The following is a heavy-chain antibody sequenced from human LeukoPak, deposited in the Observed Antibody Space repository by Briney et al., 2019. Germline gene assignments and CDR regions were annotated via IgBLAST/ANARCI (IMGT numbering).Heavy chain of an antibody. J-gene: IGHJ4*02. D-gene: IGHD3-10*01. CDR2: MNPNSGNT. Sequence: ASVKVSCKASGYTFTSYDINWVRQATGQGLEWMGWMNPNSGNTGYAQKFQGRVTMTRNTSISTAYMELSSLRSEDTAVYYCASARSMVRGVISYYFDYWGQGTLVTVSS. CDR1: GYTFTSYD. CDR3: ASARSMVRGVISYYFDY. V-gene: IGHV1-8*01.